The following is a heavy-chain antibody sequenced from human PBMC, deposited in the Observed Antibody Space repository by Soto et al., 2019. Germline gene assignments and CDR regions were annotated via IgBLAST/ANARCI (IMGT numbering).Heavy chain of an antibody. CDR1: GFTFSSYS. V-gene: IGHV3-21*01. J-gene: IGHJ6*02. D-gene: IGHD5-18*01. CDR2: ISSSSSYI. CDR3: ASRSGYSYGSGGMDV. Sequence: GGSLRLSCAASGFTFSSYSMNWVRQAPGKGLEWVSSISSSSSYIYYADSVKGRFTISRDNAKNSLYLQMNSLRAEDTAVYYCASRSGYSYGSGGMDVWGPGTTVTVYS.